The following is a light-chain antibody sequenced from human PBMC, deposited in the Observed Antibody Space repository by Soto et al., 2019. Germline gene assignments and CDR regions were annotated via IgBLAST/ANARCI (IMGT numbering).Light chain of an antibody. V-gene: IGKV3-20*01. CDR3: YPYGA. J-gene: IGKJ1*01. Sequence: LTQSPSTLSSSVGDRATISCRASQSVSSSSLSCYQHTTGQAPRLLIYEGSGRASGIPDRFSGSGSGTVFTLPIGRLEPEDFEVFYCYPYGAFGQGTKVDIK. CDR1: QSVSSSS. CDR2: EGS.